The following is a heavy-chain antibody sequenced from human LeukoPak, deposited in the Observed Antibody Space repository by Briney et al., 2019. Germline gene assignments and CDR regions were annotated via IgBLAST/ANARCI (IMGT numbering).Heavy chain of an antibody. D-gene: IGHD3-22*01. CDR1: GFTFRSYW. J-gene: IGHJ4*02. Sequence: GGSLRLSRAASGFTFRSYWMHWVRQAPGKGLVWVSRIKTDGSSTNYADSVKGRFTISRDNAKNTLYLQMNALRAEDTAVYFCARESYSSGSYYFDYWGQGTLVTVSS. CDR3: ARESYSSGSYYFDY. V-gene: IGHV3-74*01. CDR2: IKTDGSST.